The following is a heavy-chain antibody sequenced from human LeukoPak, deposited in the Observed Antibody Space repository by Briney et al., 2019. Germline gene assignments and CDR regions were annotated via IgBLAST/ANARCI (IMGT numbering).Heavy chain of an antibody. CDR3: ASAYYYDSRPISFDY. V-gene: IGHV5-51*01. CDR2: IYPGDSDT. CDR1: GYSFTSYW. J-gene: IGHJ4*02. D-gene: IGHD3-22*01. Sequence: GESLKISCKGSGYSFTSYWIGWVRQMPGKGLEWMGIIYPGDSDTRYSPSFQGQVTISAVKSISTAYLQWSSLKASDTAMYYCASAYYYDSRPISFDYWGQGTLVTVSS.